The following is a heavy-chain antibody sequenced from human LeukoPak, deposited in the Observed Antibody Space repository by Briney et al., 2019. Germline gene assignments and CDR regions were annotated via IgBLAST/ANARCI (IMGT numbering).Heavy chain of an antibody. D-gene: IGHD6-13*01. J-gene: IGHJ4*02. CDR2: ISSSSSSI. V-gene: IGHV3-48*02. Sequence: PGGSLRLSCAASEFTFSNFGMNWVRQAPGKGLEWVSYISSSSSSIYYADSVRGRFTISRDNTKNSLYLQMNSLRDDDTAVYYCARDSGGSSGWYYFDYWGQGTLVTVSS. CDR1: EFTFSNFG. CDR3: ARDSGGSSGWYYFDY.